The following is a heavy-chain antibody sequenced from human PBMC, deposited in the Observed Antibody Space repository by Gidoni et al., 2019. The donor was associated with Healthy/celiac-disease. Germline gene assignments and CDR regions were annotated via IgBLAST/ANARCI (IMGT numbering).Heavy chain of an antibody. V-gene: IGHV1-69*08. Sequence: VQLVQSGAAVKKPGSSVQVSCKASGGTFSSYTISWVRQAPGQGLEWMGRIIAILGRPNYAQMFQGRVTITADKYTSTAYMELSSLRSEDTAVYYCAREEGRDGFIDAFDIWGQGTMVTVSS. D-gene: IGHD2-15*01. CDR1: GGTFSSYT. J-gene: IGHJ3*02. CDR2: IIAILGRP. CDR3: AREEGRDGFIDAFDI.